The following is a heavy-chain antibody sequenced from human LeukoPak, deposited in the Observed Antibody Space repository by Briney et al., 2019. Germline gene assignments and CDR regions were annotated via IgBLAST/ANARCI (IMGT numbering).Heavy chain of an antibody. V-gene: IGHV4-39*01. CDR2: VYYSGST. CDR3: ARQGAAASGRAFDY. J-gene: IGHJ4*02. D-gene: IGHD6-13*01. CDR1: GYSITTNTYY. Sequence: SETLSLTCTVSGYSITTNTYYWGWIRQPPGKGLEWIGSVYYSGSTYYSPSLKSRVTTSVDTSKNQLSPKLSSVTAADTAVYYCARQGAAASGRAFDYWGQGTLVTVSS.